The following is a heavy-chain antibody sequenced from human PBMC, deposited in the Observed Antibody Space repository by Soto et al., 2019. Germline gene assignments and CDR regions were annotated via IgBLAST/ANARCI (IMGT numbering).Heavy chain of an antibody. V-gene: IGHV1-69*01. CDR2: IIPIFGTA. J-gene: IGHJ4*02. D-gene: IGHD3-10*01. CDR1: GGTFSSYA. Sequence: QVQLVQSGAEVKKPGSSVKVSCKASGGTFSSYAISWVRQAPGQGLEWMGGIIPIFGTANYAQKFQGRVTSTADESTSTAYMELSSLRSEDTAVYYCARTASFDHYCGSGSSPFDYWGQGTLVTVSS. CDR3: ARTASFDHYCGSGSSPFDY.